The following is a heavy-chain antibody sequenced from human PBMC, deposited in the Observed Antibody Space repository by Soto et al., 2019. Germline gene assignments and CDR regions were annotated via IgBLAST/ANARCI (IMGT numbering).Heavy chain of an antibody. V-gene: IGHV1-8*01. CDR3: ASRIVATITHPNWFDP. Sequence: VASVKVSCKASGYTFTSYDINWVRQATGQGLEWMGWMNPNSGNTGYAQKFQGRVTMTRNTSISTAYMELSSLRSEDTAVYYCASRIVATITHPNWFDPWGPGTLVTLS. CDR2: MNPNSGNT. J-gene: IGHJ5*02. D-gene: IGHD5-12*01. CDR1: GYTFTSYD.